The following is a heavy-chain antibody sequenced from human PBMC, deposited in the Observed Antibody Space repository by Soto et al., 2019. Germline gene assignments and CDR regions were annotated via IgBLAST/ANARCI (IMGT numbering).Heavy chain of an antibody. CDR1: GGSFSGYY. J-gene: IGHJ2*01. CDR3: ARAWSGYGGRRVERYFDL. D-gene: IGHD5-12*01. CDR2: INHSGST. Sequence: SETLSLTCAVYGGSFSGYYWSWIRQPPGKGLEWIGEINHSGSTNYNPSLKSRVTISVDTSKNQFSLKLSSVTAADTAVYYCARAWSGYGGRRVERYFDLWGRGTLVTVSS. V-gene: IGHV4-34*01.